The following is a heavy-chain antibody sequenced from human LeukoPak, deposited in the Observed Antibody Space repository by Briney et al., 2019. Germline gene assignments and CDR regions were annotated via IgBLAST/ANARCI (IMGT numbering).Heavy chain of an antibody. V-gene: IGHV3-21*04. CDR2: ISSSSSYI. Sequence: SGGSLRLSCAASGFTFSSYAMHWVRQAPGKGLEWVSSISSSSSYIYYADSMKGRFTISRDNAKNSLYLQMNSLRAEDTAVYYCATWAGGVRGVIIHLFDFWGQGTLVTVSS. D-gene: IGHD3-10*01. J-gene: IGHJ4*02. CDR1: GFTFSSYA. CDR3: ATWAGGVRGVIIHLFDF.